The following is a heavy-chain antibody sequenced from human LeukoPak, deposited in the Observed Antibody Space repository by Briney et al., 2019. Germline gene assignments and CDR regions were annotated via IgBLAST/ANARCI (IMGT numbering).Heavy chain of an antibody. D-gene: IGHD6-13*01. CDR3: ALSGRTSYSSSWPGVDY. J-gene: IGHJ4*02. Sequence: PGGSLRLSCAASGFTFSSYAMSWVRQAPGKGLEWVSAISSSGGSTFYADSVRGRFTIYRDNSKSTLFLRMNSLRAEDTAIYYCALSGRTSYSSSWPGVDYWGQGTLVTVSS. CDR2: ISSSGGST. CDR1: GFTFSSYA. V-gene: IGHV3-23*01.